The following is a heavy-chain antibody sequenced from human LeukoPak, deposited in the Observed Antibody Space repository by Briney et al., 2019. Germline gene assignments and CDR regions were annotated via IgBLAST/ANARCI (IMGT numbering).Heavy chain of an antibody. Sequence: SVKVSCKASGGTFSSYAISWVRQAPGQGLEWMGGIIPIFGTANYAQKFQGRVTITADESTGTAYMELSSLTSDDTAVYYCARGGDTALVRNYYYMDVWGKGTTVIISS. J-gene: IGHJ6*03. CDR3: ARGGDTALVRNYYYMDV. D-gene: IGHD5-18*01. CDR2: IIPIFGTA. V-gene: IGHV1-69*13. CDR1: GGTFSSYA.